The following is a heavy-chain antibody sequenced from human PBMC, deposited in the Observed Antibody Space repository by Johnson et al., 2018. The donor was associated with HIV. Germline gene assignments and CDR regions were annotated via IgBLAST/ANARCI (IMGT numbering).Heavy chain of an antibody. CDR3: TTAIFGVIVHAFDI. V-gene: IGHV3-30*04. CDR2: ISYDGSNK. CDR1: GFTFSSYA. D-gene: IGHD3-3*01. Sequence: QVQLVESGGGVVQPGRSLRLSCAASGFTFSSYAMHWVRQAPGKGLEWVAVISYDGSNKYYADSVKGRFTISRDNSKNTLYLQMNSLKTEDTAVYYCTTAIFGVIVHAFDIWGQGTMVTVSS. J-gene: IGHJ3*02.